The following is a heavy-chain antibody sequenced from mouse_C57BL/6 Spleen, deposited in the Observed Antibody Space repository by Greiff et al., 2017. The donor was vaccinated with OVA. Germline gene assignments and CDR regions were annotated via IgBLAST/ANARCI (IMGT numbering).Heavy chain of an antibody. V-gene: IGHV1-69*01. Sequence: VQLQQPGAELVMPGASVKLSCKASGYTLTSYWMHWVKQRPGQGLEWIGEIDPSDSYTNYNQKFKGKSTLTVDKSSSTAYMQLSSLTSEDSAVYYCARGTTVVDYYAMDYWGQGTSVTVSS. D-gene: IGHD1-1*01. CDR1: GYTLTSYW. CDR3: ARGTTVVDYYAMDY. CDR2: IDPSDSYT. J-gene: IGHJ4*01.